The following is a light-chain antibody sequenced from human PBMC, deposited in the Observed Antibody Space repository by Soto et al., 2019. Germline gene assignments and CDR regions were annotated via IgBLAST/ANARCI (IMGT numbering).Light chain of an antibody. CDR1: QSVXSN. J-gene: IGKJ5*01. CDR3: QQYNRWPPRT. Sequence: IELTQSPATLSVSPGESVALSCRASQSVXSNLDWYQQKPGQAPRVLIXGQSTRATGIPARFIGGGSGKEFTLTISSLQSEDFVVYYCQQYNRWPPRTFGQGTRLEIK. CDR2: GQS. V-gene: IGKV3-15*01.